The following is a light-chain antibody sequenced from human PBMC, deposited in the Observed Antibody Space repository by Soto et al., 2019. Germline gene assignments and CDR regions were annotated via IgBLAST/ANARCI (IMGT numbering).Light chain of an antibody. CDR2: GAS. V-gene: IGKV3-20*01. CDR1: QSVSSSY. Sequence: EIVLTQSPGTLSLSPGERATLSCRASQSVSSSYLAWYQQKPGQAPRLLIYGASSRATGIPDRFSGSGSGTDFTLTISRLEPEDFAVYYCQDYGSSRTFVQGTKVDIK. CDR3: QDYGSSRT. J-gene: IGKJ1*01.